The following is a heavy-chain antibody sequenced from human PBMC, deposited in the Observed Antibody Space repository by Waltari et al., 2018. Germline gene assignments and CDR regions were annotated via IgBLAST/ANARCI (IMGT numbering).Heavy chain of an antibody. CDR1: GGSISSYY. D-gene: IGHD5-12*01. CDR3: ARVPRLRGGDYYHYYGMDV. J-gene: IGHJ6*02. Sequence: QVQLQESGPGLVKPSETLSLTCTVSGGSISSYYWSWIRQPPGKGLEWIGYIYYSGSTNYRPSPTSRVTVSVDTSKNQFSLKLSSVTAADTAVYYCARVPRLRGGDYYHYYGMDVWGQGTTVTVSS. CDR2: IYYSGST. V-gene: IGHV4-59*01.